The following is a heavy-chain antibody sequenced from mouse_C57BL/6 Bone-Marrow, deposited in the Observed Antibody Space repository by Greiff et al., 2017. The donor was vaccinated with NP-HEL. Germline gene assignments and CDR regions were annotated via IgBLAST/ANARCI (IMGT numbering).Heavy chain of an antibody. CDR1: GYTFTSYG. CDR3: ARDRDYYGSSYWYFDV. Sequence: VQLQQSGAELARPGASVKLSCKASGYTFTSYGISWVKQRTGQGLEWIGEIYPRSGNTYYNEKFKGKATLTADKSSSTAYMELRSLTSEDSAVYFCARDRDYYGSSYWYFDVWGTGTTVTVSS. V-gene: IGHV1-81*01. CDR2: IYPRSGNT. J-gene: IGHJ1*03. D-gene: IGHD1-1*01.